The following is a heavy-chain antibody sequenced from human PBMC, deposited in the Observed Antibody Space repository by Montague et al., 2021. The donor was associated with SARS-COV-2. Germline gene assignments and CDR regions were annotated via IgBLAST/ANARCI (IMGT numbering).Heavy chain of an antibody. CDR1: GGSISSYY. CDR2: IYTSGST. Sequence: ETLSLTCTVSGGSISSYYWSWIRQPAGKGLEWIGRIYTSGSTNYNPSLKSRVTMSVDTSKNQFSLKLSSVTAADTAVYYRAGGSLRESSGYDFDYWGQGTLVTVSS. CDR3: AGGSLRESSGYDFDY. D-gene: IGHD3-22*01. J-gene: IGHJ4*02. V-gene: IGHV4-4*07.